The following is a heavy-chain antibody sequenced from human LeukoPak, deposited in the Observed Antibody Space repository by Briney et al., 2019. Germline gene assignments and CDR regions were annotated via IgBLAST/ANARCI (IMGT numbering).Heavy chain of an antibody. CDR2: IRYDGSNK. CDR3: AKGQGYNYGDSIDY. D-gene: IGHD5-18*01. J-gene: IGHJ4*02. Sequence: GGSLRLSCAASGFTFSSYGMHWVRQAPGKGLEWVAFIRYDGSNKYYADSVKGRFTISRDNSKNTLYLQMNSLRAEDTAVYYCAKGQGYNYGDSIDYWGQGTVVTVSS. V-gene: IGHV3-30*02. CDR1: GFTFSSYG.